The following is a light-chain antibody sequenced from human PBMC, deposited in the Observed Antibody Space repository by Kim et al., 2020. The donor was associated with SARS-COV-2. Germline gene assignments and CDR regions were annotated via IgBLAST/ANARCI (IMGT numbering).Light chain of an antibody. J-gene: IGKJ2*01. V-gene: IGKV3-11*01. CDR2: DAS. Sequence: SLLTGERATLSCRASQYIDNWLAWYQQKPGQVPRLLIYDASNRATGIPARFSGSGSGTDFTLTISSLEPEDFAVYYCQHRRTWPLTFGQGTKLEI. CDR1: QYIDNW. CDR3: QHRRTWPLT.